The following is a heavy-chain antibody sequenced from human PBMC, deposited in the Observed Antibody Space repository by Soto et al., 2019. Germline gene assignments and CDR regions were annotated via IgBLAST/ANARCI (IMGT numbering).Heavy chain of an antibody. CDR1: GFTFSSYA. D-gene: IGHD6-6*01. J-gene: IGHJ6*02. Sequence: GSLRLSCAASGFTFSSYAMSWVRQAPGKGLEWVSAISGSGGSTYYADSVKGRFTISRDNSKNTLYLQMNSLRAEDTAVYYCAKTVAARSYYYYGMDVWGQGTTVTVSS. CDR3: AKTVAARSYYYYGMDV. V-gene: IGHV3-23*01. CDR2: ISGSGGST.